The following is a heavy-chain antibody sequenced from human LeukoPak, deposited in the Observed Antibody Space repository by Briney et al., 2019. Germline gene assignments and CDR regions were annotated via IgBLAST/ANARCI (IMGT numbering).Heavy chain of an antibody. CDR2: ISSSSSYI. D-gene: IGHD2-8*01. CDR1: GFTFSSYS. J-gene: IGHJ4*02. V-gene: IGHV3-21*01. Sequence: EESLRLSCAASGFTFSSYSMNWVRQAPGKGLEWVSSISSSSSYIYYAESVKGRFTISRDNAKNSLYLQMNRLRAEDTAVYYCARDPPGLMAPRWGQGTLVTVSS. CDR3: ARDPPGLMAPR.